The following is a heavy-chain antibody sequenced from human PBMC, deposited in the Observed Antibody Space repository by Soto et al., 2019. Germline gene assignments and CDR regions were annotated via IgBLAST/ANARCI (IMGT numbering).Heavy chain of an antibody. J-gene: IGHJ6*02. CDR1: GGSISSSNW. CDR2: IYHSGST. CDR3: ARVGGGYYYGMDV. V-gene: IGHV4-4*02. Sequence: QVQLQESGPGLVKPSGTLSLTCAVSGGSISSSNWWSWVRQPPGKGLEWIGEIYHSGSTNYNPSLRSRVTISVAKSKNHFSLKLSSVTAADTAVYYCARVGGGYYYGMDVWGQGTTVTVSS. D-gene: IGHD3-16*01.